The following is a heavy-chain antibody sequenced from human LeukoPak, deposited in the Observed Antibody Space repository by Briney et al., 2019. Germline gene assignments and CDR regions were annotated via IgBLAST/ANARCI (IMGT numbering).Heavy chain of an antibody. V-gene: IGHV1-46*01. CDR2: IDPNDGST. J-gene: IGHJ4*02. Sequence: ASVKISCKASGYTFTSYYVYWVRQAPGQGLEWMGTIDPNDGSTTHAQKFQGRVTVTRDTSSSTVYLELNSLRFEDKAVYYCARDGGDNHYGSGTFYNVPNYWGQGTLVTVFS. CDR1: GYTFTSYY. CDR3: ARDGGDNHYGSGTFYNVPNY. D-gene: IGHD3-10*01.